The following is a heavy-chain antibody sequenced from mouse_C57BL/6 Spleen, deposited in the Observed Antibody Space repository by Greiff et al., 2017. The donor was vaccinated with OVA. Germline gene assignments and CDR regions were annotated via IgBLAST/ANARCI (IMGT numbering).Heavy chain of an antibody. CDR3: ARSNYYGSSPWFAY. CDR2: IRNKANGYTT. J-gene: IGHJ3*01. Sequence: EVKLVESGGGLVQPGGSLSLSCAASGFTFTDYYMSWVRQPPGKALEWLGFIRNKANGYTTEYSASVKGRFTISRDNSQSSLYLQMNALRAEDSATYYCARSNYYGSSPWFAYWGQGTLVTVSS. CDR1: GFTFTDYY. D-gene: IGHD1-1*01. V-gene: IGHV7-3*01.